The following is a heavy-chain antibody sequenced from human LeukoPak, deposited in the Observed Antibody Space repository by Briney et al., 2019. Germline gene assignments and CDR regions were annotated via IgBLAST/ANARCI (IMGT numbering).Heavy chain of an antibody. CDR2: IKQDGSEK. D-gene: IGHD2-15*01. J-gene: IGHJ4*02. Sequence: GGPLRLSCAASGFTFSSYWMSWVRQAPGKGLEWVANIKQDGSEKYYVDSVKGRFTISRDNAKNSLYLQMNSLRAEDTAVYYCARDNCSGGSCYSDYWGQGTLVTVSS. CDR1: GFTFSSYW. CDR3: ARDNCSGGSCYSDY. V-gene: IGHV3-7*01.